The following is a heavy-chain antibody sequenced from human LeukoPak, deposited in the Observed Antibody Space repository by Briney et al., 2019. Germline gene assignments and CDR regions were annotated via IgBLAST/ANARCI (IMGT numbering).Heavy chain of an antibody. V-gene: IGHV1-8*01. CDR3: ARAHYDSSGYQSPPLFDY. J-gene: IGHJ4*02. CDR2: MNPNSGNT. D-gene: IGHD3-22*01. Sequence: ASVKVSCKASGYTFTSYDINWVRQATGQGLEWMGWMNPNSGNTGYAQKFQGRVTMTRNTSISTAYMELSSLRSEDTAVYYCARAHYDSSGYQSPPLFDYWGQGTLVTVSS. CDR1: GYTFTSYD.